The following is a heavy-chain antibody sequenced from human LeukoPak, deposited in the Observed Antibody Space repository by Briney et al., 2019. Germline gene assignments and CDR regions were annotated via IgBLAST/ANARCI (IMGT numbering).Heavy chain of an antibody. J-gene: IGHJ6*01. CDR3: AREWARSYGMDV. V-gene: IGHV1-3*01. CDR1: GYTVTTYA. D-gene: IGHD1-26*01. Sequence: ASVKVSCKASGYTVTTYAMHWVRQAPGQRLEWMGWINAGNGNTKYSQKFQDRVTITRDTSASTAYMEVSSLTSEDTAVYYCAREWARSYGMDVWGKGPRSPSPQ. CDR2: INAGNGNT.